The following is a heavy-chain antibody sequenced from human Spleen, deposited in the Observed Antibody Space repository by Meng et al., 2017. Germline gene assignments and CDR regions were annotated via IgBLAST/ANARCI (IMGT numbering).Heavy chain of an antibody. CDR2: INTDASST. V-gene: IGHV3-74*03. CDR1: GFTFSSYN. J-gene: IGHJ4*02. CDR3: TWDDKTVSDY. Sequence: GGSLRLSCAASGFTFSSYNMHWVRQTPGEGLVWVSRINTDASSTTYADSVKGRFTISRDDAKNTVYLQMNSLRAEDTAVYYCTWDDKTVSDYWGQGTLVTISS. D-gene: IGHD1-26*01.